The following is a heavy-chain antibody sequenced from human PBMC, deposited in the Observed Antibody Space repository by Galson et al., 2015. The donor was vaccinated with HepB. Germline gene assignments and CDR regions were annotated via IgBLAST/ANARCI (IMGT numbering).Heavy chain of an antibody. D-gene: IGHD3-22*01. CDR2: ISSGSDYT. Sequence: SLRLSCAASRFTFIDYYMSWIRQAPGKGLEWVSYISSGSDYTYYADSVKGRFTISRDNANNSLYLRMNSLRVEDTAVYYCARDHRCCYYDSSGPAANAFDIWGQGTMVTVSS. V-gene: IGHV3-11*06. CDR3: ARDHRCCYYDSSGPAANAFDI. J-gene: IGHJ3*02. CDR1: RFTFIDYY.